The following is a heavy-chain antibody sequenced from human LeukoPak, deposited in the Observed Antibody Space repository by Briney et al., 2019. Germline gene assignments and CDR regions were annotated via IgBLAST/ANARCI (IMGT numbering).Heavy chain of an antibody. D-gene: IGHD4/OR15-4a*01. CDR1: GYTFTSYD. CDR3: ARVRPEGALYGMDV. J-gene: IGHJ6*02. Sequence: ASVKVSCKASGYTFTSYDINWVRQATGQGLEWMGWMNPNSGNTGYAQKFQGRVTMTKNTSISTAYMELSSLRSEDTAVYYCARVRPEGALYGMDVWGQGTTVTVSS. V-gene: IGHV1-8*01. CDR2: MNPNSGNT.